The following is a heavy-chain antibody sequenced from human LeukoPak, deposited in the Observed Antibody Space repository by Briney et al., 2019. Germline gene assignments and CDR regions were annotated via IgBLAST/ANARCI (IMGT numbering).Heavy chain of an antibody. CDR2: ISGSGGST. CDR3: AKDLTAVAEKLNYYGMDV. Sequence: GGSLRLSCAASGFTFSSYAMSWVRQAPGKGLEWASAISGSGGSTYYADSVKGRFTISRDNSKNTLYLQMNSLRAEDTAVYYCAKDLTAVAEKLNYYGMDVWGQGTTVTVSS. CDR1: GFTFSSYA. V-gene: IGHV3-23*01. J-gene: IGHJ6*02. D-gene: IGHD6-19*01.